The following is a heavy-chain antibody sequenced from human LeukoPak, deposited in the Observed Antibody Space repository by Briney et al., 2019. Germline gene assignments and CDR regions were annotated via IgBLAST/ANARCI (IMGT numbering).Heavy chain of an antibody. CDR2: ISGSGGST. J-gene: IGHJ4*02. CDR3: AKEGALMVYAMVDY. V-gene: IGHV3-23*01. Sequence: PGESLRLSCAASGFTFSSYAMSWVRRAPGKGLEWVSAISGSGGSTYYADSVKGRFTISRDNSKNTLYLQMNSLRAEDTAVYYCAKEGALMVYAMVDYWGQGTLVTVSS. D-gene: IGHD2-8*01. CDR1: GFTFSSYA.